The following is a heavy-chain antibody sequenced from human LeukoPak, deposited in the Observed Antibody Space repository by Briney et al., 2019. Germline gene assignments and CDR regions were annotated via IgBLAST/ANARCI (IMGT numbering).Heavy chain of an antibody. CDR1: GGSISSSTYY. CDR2: IYYSGST. D-gene: IGHD1-26*01. CDR3: ARHGMGPRGDFDY. Sequence: KPSETLSLTCTVSGGSISSSTYYWGWIRQPPGKGLEWIGYIYYSGSTNYNPSLKSRVTISVDTSRNQFSLKLSSVTATDTAVFYCARHGMGPRGDFDYWGQGTLVTVSS. V-gene: IGHV4-61*05. J-gene: IGHJ4*02.